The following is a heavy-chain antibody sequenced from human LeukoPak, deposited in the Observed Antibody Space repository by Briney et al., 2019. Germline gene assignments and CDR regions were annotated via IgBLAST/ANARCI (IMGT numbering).Heavy chain of an antibody. V-gene: IGHV4-31*02. CDR3: VREGAGGYTSNFYFDF. CDR2: IYYTGTP. Sequence: SETLSLTCTVSGGSIYGGGFYWNWIRQRPGKGLEWIGYIYYTGTPYYSPSFKSRATISIDTSKNQFSLKLNSVTAVDTGTYYCVREGAGGYTSNFYFDFWGQGTLVTVTS. D-gene: IGHD5-24*01. CDR1: GGSIYGGGFY. J-gene: IGHJ4*02.